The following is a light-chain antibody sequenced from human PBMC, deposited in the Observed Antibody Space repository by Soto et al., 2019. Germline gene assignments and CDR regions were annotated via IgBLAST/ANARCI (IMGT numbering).Light chain of an antibody. Sequence: EIVLTQSPATLSLSPGERATLSCRASQSVSSYLAWYQQKPGQAPRLLIYDASNRATGIPARFSGSGSGTYFTLTISSLEPEDFAVYYCQQRSNWPRTFGQGT. CDR3: QQRSNWPRT. J-gene: IGKJ1*01. CDR1: QSVSSY. CDR2: DAS. V-gene: IGKV3-11*01.